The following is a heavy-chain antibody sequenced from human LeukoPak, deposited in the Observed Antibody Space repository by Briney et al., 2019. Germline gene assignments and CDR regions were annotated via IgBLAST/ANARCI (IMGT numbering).Heavy chain of an antibody. CDR2: IYYSGNT. V-gene: IGHV4-61*01. CDR1: GGSVSSSSYY. D-gene: IGHD2-15*01. CDR3: ARDTGYCSGGSCCHNYFDY. J-gene: IGHJ4*02. Sequence: PSETLSLTCTVSGGSVSSSSYYWHWIRQPPGQALEWIGYIYYSGNTNYNPSLKSRVTISVDTSKNQFSLKLTSVTAADTAVYYCARDTGYCSGGSCCHNYFDYWGQGTLVTVSS.